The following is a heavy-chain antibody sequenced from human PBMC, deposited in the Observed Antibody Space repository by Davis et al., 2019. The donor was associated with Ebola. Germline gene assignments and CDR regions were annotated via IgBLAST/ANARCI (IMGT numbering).Heavy chain of an antibody. CDR2: IKEDGSEK. J-gene: IGHJ6*03. CDR3: ARVPGGCSSTSCSRTYFYYYMDV. Sequence: GESLKISCAASGFTFSTYWMTWVRQAPGKGLEWVANIKEDGSEKYYVDSVKGRFTISRDNAKNSLYLQMNSLRAEDTAVYYCARVPGGCSSTSCSRTYFYYYMDVWGKGTTVTVSS. V-gene: IGHV3-7*03. D-gene: IGHD2-2*01. CDR1: GFTFSTYW.